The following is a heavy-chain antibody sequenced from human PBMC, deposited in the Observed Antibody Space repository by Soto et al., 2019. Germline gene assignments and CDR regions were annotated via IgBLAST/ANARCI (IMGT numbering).Heavy chain of an antibody. CDR2: IYYSGST. V-gene: IGHV4-59*01. CDR3: ARARGVGGIAARPIYYYYGMDV. CDR1: GGSISSYY. J-gene: IGHJ6*02. Sequence: QVQLQESGPGLVKPSETLSLTCTVSGGSISSYYWSWIRQPPGKGLEWIGYIYYSGSTNYNPSLKSRVTISVDTSKNQFSLKLSSVTAADTAVYYCARARGVGGIAARPIYYYYGMDVWGQGTTVTVSS. D-gene: IGHD6-6*01.